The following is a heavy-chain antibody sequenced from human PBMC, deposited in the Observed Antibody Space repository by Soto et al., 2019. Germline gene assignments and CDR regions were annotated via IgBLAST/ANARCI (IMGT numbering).Heavy chain of an antibody. V-gene: IGHV1-2*04. J-gene: IGHJ5*02. CDR1: GYTFTGYY. Sequence: QVQLVQSGAEVKKPGASVKVSCKASGYTFTGYYMHWVRQAPGQGLEWMGWINPNSGGTNYAQKFKGWVTMTRDTSISTAYMELSRLRSDDTAVYYCARDSGYDSGWFDPWGQGTLVTVSS. D-gene: IGHD5-12*01. CDR3: ARDSGYDSGWFDP. CDR2: INPNSGGT.